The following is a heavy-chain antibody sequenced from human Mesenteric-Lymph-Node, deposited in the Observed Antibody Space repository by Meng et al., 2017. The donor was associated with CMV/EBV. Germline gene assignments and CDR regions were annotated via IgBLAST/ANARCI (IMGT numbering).Heavy chain of an antibody. D-gene: IGHD6-19*01. V-gene: IGHV6-1*01. J-gene: IGHJ4*02. CDR3: AREDSGWYLFDY. Sequence: ISGDSVSSNSAAWTWIRQSPSRGLEWLGRTYYRSKWYNNYALSVKSRITINPDTSKNHFSLQLNSVTSEDTAVYYCAREDSGWYLFDYWGQGTLVTVSS. CDR2: TYYRSKWYN. CDR1: GDSVSSNSAA.